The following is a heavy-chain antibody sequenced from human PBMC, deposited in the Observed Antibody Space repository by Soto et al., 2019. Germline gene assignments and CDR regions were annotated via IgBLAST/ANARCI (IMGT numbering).Heavy chain of an antibody. CDR1: GFTFSRYG. Sequence: GSLRLSCPASGFTFSRYGMHWVRQAPGNGLEWVAVIWYDGSNKYYADSVKGRFTISRDNSKNTLYLQMNSLRAEDTAVYYCARAALGYSSSSGDYGMDVWGQGTTVTVSS. D-gene: IGHD6-6*01. CDR2: IWYDGSNK. V-gene: IGHV3-33*01. J-gene: IGHJ6*02. CDR3: ARAALGYSSSSGDYGMDV.